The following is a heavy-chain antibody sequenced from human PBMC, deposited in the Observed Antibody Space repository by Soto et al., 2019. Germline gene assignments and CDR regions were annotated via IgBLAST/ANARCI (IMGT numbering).Heavy chain of an antibody. CDR2: IYPGDSDT. CDR3: ARGGARYLIAVPPFGDF. J-gene: IGHJ4*02. V-gene: IGHV5-51*01. D-gene: IGHD6-19*01. CDR1: GYSFTSYW. Sequence: EVQLVQSGAEVKKPGESLTISCKASGYSFTSYWIGWVRQMPGKGLEWVALIYPGDSDTRYSPSFQGQINISADKSIDTADLQWSSLKASDTAMYYCARGGARYLIAVPPFGDFWGQGTLVTVSS.